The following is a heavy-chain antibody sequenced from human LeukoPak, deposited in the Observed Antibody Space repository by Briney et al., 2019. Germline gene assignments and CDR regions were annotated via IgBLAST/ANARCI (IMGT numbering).Heavy chain of an antibody. Sequence: GGSLRLSCAASGFTFSSYSMNWVRQAPGKGLEWVSYISSSSSTIYYADSVKGRFTISRDNAKNSLYLQMNSLRAEDTAVYYCATFYGDYRFDIWGQGTMVTVSS. CDR3: ATFYGDYRFDI. V-gene: IGHV3-48*04. CDR2: ISSSSSTI. D-gene: IGHD4-17*01. J-gene: IGHJ3*02. CDR1: GFTFSSYS.